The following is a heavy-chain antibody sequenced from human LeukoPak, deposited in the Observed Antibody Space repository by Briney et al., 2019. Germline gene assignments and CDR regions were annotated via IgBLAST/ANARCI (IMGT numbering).Heavy chain of an antibody. CDR1: GFTVSNSY. V-gene: IGHV3-23*01. CDR2: ISGSGGST. D-gene: IGHD3-22*01. J-gene: IGHJ4*02. CDR3: AKGPRTTDRIVVVITTKYYFDY. Sequence: PGGSLRLSCAGSGFTVSNSYMSWVRQAPGKGLEWVSAISGSGGSTYYADSVKGRFTISRDNSKNTLYLQMNSLRAEDTAVYYCAKGPRTTDRIVVVITTKYYFDYWRQGTLVTVSS.